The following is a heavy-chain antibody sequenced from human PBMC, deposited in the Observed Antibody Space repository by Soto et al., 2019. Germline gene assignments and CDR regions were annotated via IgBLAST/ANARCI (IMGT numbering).Heavy chain of an antibody. CDR1: GFTFSTYG. Sequence: QVQLVESGGGVVQPGRSLRLSCAASGFTFSTYGMHWVRQAPDRELEWVAVIWYDGSNKYYADSVKGRFTISRDNSKNTLYLQMNSLRAEDTAVYYCASEYCSGGRCYYYGMDVWGQGTTVTVSS. D-gene: IGHD2-15*01. CDR2: IWYDGSNK. V-gene: IGHV3-33*01. CDR3: ASEYCSGGRCYYYGMDV. J-gene: IGHJ6*02.